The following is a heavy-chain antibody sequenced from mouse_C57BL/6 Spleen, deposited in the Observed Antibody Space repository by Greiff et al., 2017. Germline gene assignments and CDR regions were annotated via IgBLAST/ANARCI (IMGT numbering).Heavy chain of an antibody. CDR1: GYTFTSYW. CDR2: IQPNSGST. Sequence: QVQLQQPGAELVKPGASVKLSCKASGYTFTSYWMPWVKQRPGQGLEWIGMIQPNSGSTNYNEKFKSKATLTVDKSSSTAYMQLSSLTSEDSAVYYCARVTTVVAFDYWGQGTTLTVSS. J-gene: IGHJ2*01. CDR3: ARVTTVVAFDY. V-gene: IGHV1-64*01. D-gene: IGHD1-1*01.